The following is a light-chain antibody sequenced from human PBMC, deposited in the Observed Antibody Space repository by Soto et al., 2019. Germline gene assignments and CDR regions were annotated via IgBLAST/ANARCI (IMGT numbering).Light chain of an antibody. V-gene: IGKV3D-11*01. J-gene: IGKJ1*01. Sequence: EIVLTQSPATLSLSPWERATLSCRASQGVSSYLAWYQQKPGQAPRLLIYDASNRATGIPARFSGSGPGTDFTLTISSLEPEDSAVYYCHQYGSSQTVGQGTKVDIK. CDR3: HQYGSSQT. CDR2: DAS. CDR1: QGVSSY.